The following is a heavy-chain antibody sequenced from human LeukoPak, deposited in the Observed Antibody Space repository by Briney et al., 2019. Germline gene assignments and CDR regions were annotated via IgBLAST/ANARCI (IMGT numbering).Heavy chain of an antibody. CDR1: GFTFSSYS. CDR3: AKELAGMDV. J-gene: IGHJ6*02. V-gene: IGHV3-21*04. CDR2: ISSSSSYI. Sequence: GGSLRLSCAASGFTFSSYSMNWVRQAPGKGLEWVSSISSSSSYIYYADSVKGRFTISRDNSKNTLYLHMNSLRVEDTAVYYCAKELAGMDVWGQGTTVIVSS.